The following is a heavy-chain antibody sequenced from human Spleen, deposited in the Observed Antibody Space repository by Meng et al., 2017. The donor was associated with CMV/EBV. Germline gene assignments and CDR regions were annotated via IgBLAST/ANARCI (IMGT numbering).Heavy chain of an antibody. CDR2: ISGSGGST. CDR1: GFTFSSYA. V-gene: IGHV3-23*01. D-gene: IGHD6-19*01. Sequence: GESLKISCAASGFTFSSYAMSWVRQAPGKGLEWVSAISGSGGSTYYADSVKGRVTISRDNSKNTLYLQMNSLRAEDTAVYYCAKDPPLSCWYGGDYFDYWGQGTLVTVSS. CDR3: AKDPPLSCWYGGDYFDY. J-gene: IGHJ4*02.